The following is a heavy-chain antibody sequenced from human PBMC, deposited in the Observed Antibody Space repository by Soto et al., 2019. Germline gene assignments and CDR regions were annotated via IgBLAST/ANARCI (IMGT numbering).Heavy chain of an antibody. J-gene: IGHJ4*02. D-gene: IGHD1-26*01. CDR2: INAGNGNR. CDR3: ARGASPLIDY. V-gene: IGHV1-3*01. CDR1: GYTFSSYA. Sequence: ASVKVSCKASGYTFSSYAMHWVRQAPGQRLEWMGWINAGNGNRKYSQKFQGRVTITRDTSASTAYMELSSLRSEDTAVYYCARGASPLIDYWGQGTLVTVSS.